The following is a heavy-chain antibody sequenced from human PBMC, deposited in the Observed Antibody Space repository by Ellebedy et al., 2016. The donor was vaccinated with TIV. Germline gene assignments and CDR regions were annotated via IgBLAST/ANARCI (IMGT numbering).Heavy chain of an antibody. Sequence: MPSETLSLTCTVQGASFRDYYWSWIRQSPGKGLEWLGEFIHSGGPNYNPSLKSRVTISVDTSKKQFSLILRSVTAADTAMYYCGHNRYWGQGTLVTVSS. V-gene: IGHV4-34*12. CDR1: GASFRDYY. CDR2: FIHSGGP. J-gene: IGHJ4*02. CDR3: GHNRY.